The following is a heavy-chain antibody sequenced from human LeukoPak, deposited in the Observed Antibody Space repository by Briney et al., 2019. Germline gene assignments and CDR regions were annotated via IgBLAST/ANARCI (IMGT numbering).Heavy chain of an antibody. CDR1: GGSMTSTTYY. V-gene: IGHV4-39*07. Sequence: KPSETLSLTCTVSGGSMTSTTYYWGWIRQPPGEGLEWIGSISYSGNTYYNPSLKSRVTISVDTPRENFSLKLSSVTAADTAVYYCARIMAVAGTGFVIRWGQGTMVTVSS. D-gene: IGHD6-19*01. J-gene: IGHJ3*01. CDR3: ARIMAVAGTGFVIR. CDR2: ISYSGNT.